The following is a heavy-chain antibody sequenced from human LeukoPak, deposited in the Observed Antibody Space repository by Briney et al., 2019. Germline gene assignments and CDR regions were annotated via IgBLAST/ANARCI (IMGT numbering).Heavy chain of an antibody. V-gene: IGHV3-23*01. CDR3: AKLTGYSSGWPNDY. J-gene: IGHJ4*02. Sequence: GGSLRLSCAASGFTFSSYAMSWVRQAPGKGLEWVSAISGSGGSTYYADSVKGRFTISRDNSKNTLYLQMNSLRAEDTAVYYCAKLTGYSSGWPNDYWGQGTLATVSS. CDR2: ISGSGGST. CDR1: GFTFSSYA. D-gene: IGHD6-19*01.